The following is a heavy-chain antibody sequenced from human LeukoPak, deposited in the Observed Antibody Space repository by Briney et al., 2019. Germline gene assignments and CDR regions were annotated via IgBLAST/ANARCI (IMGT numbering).Heavy chain of an antibody. D-gene: IGHD3-16*01. CDR2: INNSGTT. Sequence: KPSQTLSLTCAVSDGTFRGDYWTWIRQPPGKGLEWIGEINNSGTTNYNPSLKSRVTMAVDTSKDQLSLKLTSVTAADTAVYYCARGVFVITIHGGAVGTFFDSWGQGSLVTVSS. CDR1: DGTFRGDY. V-gene: IGHV4-34*01. CDR3: ARGVFVITIHGGAVGTFFDS. J-gene: IGHJ4*02.